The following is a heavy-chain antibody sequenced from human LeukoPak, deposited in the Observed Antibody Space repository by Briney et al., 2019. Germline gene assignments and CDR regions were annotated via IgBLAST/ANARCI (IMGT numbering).Heavy chain of an antibody. J-gene: IGHJ5*02. CDR2: IKPDGSEQ. CDR1: GFTFSSFW. Sequence: GGSLRLSCAASGFTFSSFWMSWVRQAPGKGLEWVANIKPDGSEQFYVGSVKGRFTIYRDNANNSLYLQMTSLRAEDTAVYYCARDVRPPLVWFGELSWFDPWGQGTLVTVSS. CDR3: ARDVRPPLVWFGELSWFDP. V-gene: IGHV3-7*01. D-gene: IGHD3-10*01.